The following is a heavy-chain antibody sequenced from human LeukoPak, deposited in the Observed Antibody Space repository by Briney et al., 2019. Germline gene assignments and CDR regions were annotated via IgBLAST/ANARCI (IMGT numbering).Heavy chain of an antibody. CDR2: IYYSGST. V-gene: IGHV4-39*07. D-gene: IGHD6-13*01. Sequence: SETLSLTCTVSGGSISSSSYYWGWIRQPPGRGLEWIGNIYYSGSTYYNPSLKSRVTISVHTSKNQFSLKLSSATAADTAVYYCARLQHLVSYYFDYWGQGTLVTVSS. CDR3: ARLQHLVSYYFDY. J-gene: IGHJ4*02. CDR1: GGSISSSSYY.